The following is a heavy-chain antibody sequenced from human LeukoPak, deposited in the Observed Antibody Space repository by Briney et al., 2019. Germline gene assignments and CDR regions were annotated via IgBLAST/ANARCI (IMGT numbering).Heavy chain of an antibody. CDR1: GFTFDDYA. Sequence: SLRLSCAASGFTFDDYAMHWVRQAPGKGLEWVSGISWNSGSIGYGDSVKGRFTISRDNAKNSLYLQMNSLRAEDMALYYCAKAGLWSGFDYWGQGTLVSVSS. CDR2: ISWNSGSI. D-gene: IGHD5-18*01. J-gene: IGHJ4*02. CDR3: AKAGLWSGFDY. V-gene: IGHV3-9*03.